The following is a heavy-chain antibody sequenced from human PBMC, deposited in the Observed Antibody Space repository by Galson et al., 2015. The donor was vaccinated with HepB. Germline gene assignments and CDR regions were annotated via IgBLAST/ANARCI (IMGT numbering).Heavy chain of an antibody. Sequence: QSGAEVKKPGESLKISCKASGYSFGNYWIGWVRQMPGKGLEWMGVIHPGDSDTRYSPSSQGRVTILADKSISTAYLQWASLKASDTAMYYCATHGRTTVVAWGQGTLVTVSS. CDR3: ATHGRTTVVA. D-gene: IGHD4-23*01. J-gene: IGHJ5*02. CDR2: IHPGDSDT. V-gene: IGHV5-51*01. CDR1: GYSFGNYW.